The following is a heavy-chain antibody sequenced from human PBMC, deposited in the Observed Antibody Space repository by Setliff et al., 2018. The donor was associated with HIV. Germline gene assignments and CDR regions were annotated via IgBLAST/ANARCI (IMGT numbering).Heavy chain of an antibody. CDR3: ARLDWFSKNFDF. CDR2: AYHRGNT. D-gene: IGHD3-3*01. J-gene: IGHJ4*02. V-gene: IGHV4-4*02. Sequence: KPSETLSLTCAVSGVSTSNSNYWWSWVRQPPGKGLEWIGEAYHRGNTNYNPSLKSRVTMSVDKSLNQVSLKLSSVTAADTAVYFCARLDWFSKNFDFWGQGALVTVSS. CDR1: GVSTSNSNYW.